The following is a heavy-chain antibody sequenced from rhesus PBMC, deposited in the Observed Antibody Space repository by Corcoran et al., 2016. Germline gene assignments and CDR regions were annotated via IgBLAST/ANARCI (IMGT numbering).Heavy chain of an antibody. J-gene: IGHJ4*01. CDR3: ARMPGSSSFDY. Sequence: QVQLQESGPGLVKPSETLSLTCAVSGGSISGGYDWSWIRQPPGKGLEWIGYIYGSSGSTNYNPSLKNRVTISKDTSKNQFSLKLSSVTAADTAVYYCARMPGSSSFDYWGQGVLVTVSS. CDR1: GGSISGGYD. CDR2: IYGSSGST. V-gene: IGHV4-76*01. D-gene: IGHD4-29*01.